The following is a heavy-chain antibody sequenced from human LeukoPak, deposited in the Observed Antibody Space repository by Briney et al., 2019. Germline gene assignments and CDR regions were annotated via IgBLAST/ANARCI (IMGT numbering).Heavy chain of an antibody. D-gene: IGHD3-10*01. CDR1: GFSFDDYA. J-gene: IGHJ4*02. V-gene: IGHV3-30*18. CDR2: ISYDGSNK. Sequence: GGSLRLSCAASGFSFDDYAMHWVRQAPGKGLEWVAVISYDGSNKYYADSVKGRFTISRDNSKNTLYLQMNSLRAEDTAVYYCAKGPLNYYGSGSYSRAPFDYWGQGTLVTVSS. CDR3: AKGPLNYYGSGSYSRAPFDY.